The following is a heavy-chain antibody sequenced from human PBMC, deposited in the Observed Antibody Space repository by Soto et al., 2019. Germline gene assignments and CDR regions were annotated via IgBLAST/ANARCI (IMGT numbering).Heavy chain of an antibody. V-gene: IGHV3-7*01. CDR2: IKQDGSEK. CDR3: SRGLTGLLWFGESDDY. D-gene: IGHD3-10*01. J-gene: IGHJ4*02. CDR1: GFTFSSYW. Sequence: EVQLLESGGGLVQPGGSLRLSCAASGFTFSSYWMSWVRQAPGKGLEWVANIKQDGSEKYYVDSVKGRFTISRDNAKNSMYLQMNSLIAEDTAVYYCSRGLTGLLWFGESDDYWCQGTLVTVSS.